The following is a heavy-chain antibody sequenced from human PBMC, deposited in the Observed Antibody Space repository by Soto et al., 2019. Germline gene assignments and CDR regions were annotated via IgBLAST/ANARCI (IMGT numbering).Heavy chain of an antibody. J-gene: IGHJ4*02. CDR3: AKDSKQWLVPNYLDY. Sequence: GGSLRLPCAASGFTVSSNYMSWVRQAPGKGLEWVSAISGSGGSTYYADSVKVRFTIPRDTSKNTLYLQMNSLRAEDTAVYYCAKDSKQWLVPNYLDYWGQGTLVTVSS. D-gene: IGHD6-19*01. V-gene: IGHV3-23*01. CDR1: GFTVSSNY. CDR2: ISGSGGST.